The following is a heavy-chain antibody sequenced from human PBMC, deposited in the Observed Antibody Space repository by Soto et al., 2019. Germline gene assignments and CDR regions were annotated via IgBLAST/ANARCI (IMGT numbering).Heavy chain of an antibody. CDR1: GFTFSSYA. J-gene: IGHJ4*02. Sequence: QVQLVESGGGVVQPGRSLRLSCAASGFTFSSYAMHWVRQAPGKGLEWVAVISYDGSNKYYADSVKARFTISRDNSKNTLYLQMNSLRAEDTALYYCAREQNYYDSSGYCAYWGQGTLVTVSS. CDR3: AREQNYYDSSGYCAY. D-gene: IGHD3-22*01. V-gene: IGHV3-30-3*01. CDR2: ISYDGSNK.